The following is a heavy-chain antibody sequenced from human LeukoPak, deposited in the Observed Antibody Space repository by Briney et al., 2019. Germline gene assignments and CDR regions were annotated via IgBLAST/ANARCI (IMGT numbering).Heavy chain of an antibody. Sequence: ASVKVSCKASGYTFTSNGISWVRQAPGQGLEWMGWISTYNGNTNYAQKLQGRVTMTADTSTSTAYMELRRLRSDDTAVYYCAVWKGYHDFWSGPFDYWGQGTRVSVSS. CDR2: ISTYNGNT. CDR3: AVWKGYHDFWSGPFDY. CDR1: GYTFTSNG. V-gene: IGHV1-18*01. J-gene: IGHJ4*02. D-gene: IGHD3-3*01.